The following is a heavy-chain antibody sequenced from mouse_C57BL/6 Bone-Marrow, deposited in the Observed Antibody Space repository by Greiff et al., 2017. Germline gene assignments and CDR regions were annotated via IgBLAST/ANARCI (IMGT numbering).Heavy chain of an antibody. CDR2: INPGSGGT. Sequence: VQLQESGAELVRPGTSVKVSCKASGYAFTNYLIEWVKQRPGQGLEWIGVINPGSGGTNYNEKFKGKATLTADKSSSTAYMQLSSLTSEDSAVYFCARRYGSSYVDYWGQGTSVTVSS. CDR1: GYAFTNYL. CDR3: ARRYGSSYVDY. D-gene: IGHD1-1*01. V-gene: IGHV1-54*01. J-gene: IGHJ4*01.